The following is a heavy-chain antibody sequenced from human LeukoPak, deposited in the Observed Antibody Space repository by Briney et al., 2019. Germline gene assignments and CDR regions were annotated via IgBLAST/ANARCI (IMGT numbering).Heavy chain of an antibody. Sequence: ASVKVSCKASGYTFTGYYMHWVRQAPGQGLEWMGWINPNSGGTKYAQKFQGRVSMTRDTSISTAYMELSGLRSDDTAVYYCARTNYYDSYYFDYWGQGTLVTVSP. J-gene: IGHJ4*02. CDR3: ARTNYYDSYYFDY. CDR2: INPNSGGT. V-gene: IGHV1-2*02. CDR1: GYTFTGYY. D-gene: IGHD3-22*01.